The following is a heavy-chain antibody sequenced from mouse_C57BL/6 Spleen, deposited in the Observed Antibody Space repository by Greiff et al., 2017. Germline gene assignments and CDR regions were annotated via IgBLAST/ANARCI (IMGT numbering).Heavy chain of an antibody. CDR1: GYTFTGYW. CDR2: ILPGSGST. CDR3: ARNTPGPYDYLLDY. D-gene: IGHD2-4*01. J-gene: IGHJ2*01. Sequence: QVQLQQSGAELMKPGASVKLSCKATGYTFTGYWIEWVKQRPGHGLEWIGEILPGSGSTNYNDKFKGKATFTADTSSNTAYMQLSSLTTEDSAIYYCARNTPGPYDYLLDYWGQGTTLTVSS. V-gene: IGHV1-9*01.